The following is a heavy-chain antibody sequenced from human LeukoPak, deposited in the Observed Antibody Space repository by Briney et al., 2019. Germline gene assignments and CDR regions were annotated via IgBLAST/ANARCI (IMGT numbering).Heavy chain of an antibody. Sequence: GESLRISCKDSGYRFTKYWINWVRQMPGKGLEWMGKIDPSDSYTYYSPSFQGHVTISVDKSISTAYLQWCSLKASDTAIYYCATPTIAGVAYGMDVWGQGTTVTVSS. CDR2: IDPSDSYT. CDR3: ATPTIAGVAYGMDV. CDR1: GYRFTKYW. J-gene: IGHJ6*02. D-gene: IGHD6-13*01. V-gene: IGHV5-10-1*01.